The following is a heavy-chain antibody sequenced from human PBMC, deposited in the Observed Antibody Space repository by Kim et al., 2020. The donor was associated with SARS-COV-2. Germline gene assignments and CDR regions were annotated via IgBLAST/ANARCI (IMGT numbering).Heavy chain of an antibody. J-gene: IGHJ3*02. V-gene: IGHV5-51*01. CDR2: IYPGDSDT. D-gene: IGHD3-3*01. Sequence: GESLKISCKGSGYSFTSYWIGWVRQMPGKGLEWMGIIYPGDSDTRYSPSFQGQVTISADKSISTAYLQWSSLKASDTAMYYCARVLRFLEWLFKGGLRAFDIWGQGTMVTVSS. CDR1: GYSFTSYW. CDR3: ARVLRFLEWLFKGGLRAFDI.